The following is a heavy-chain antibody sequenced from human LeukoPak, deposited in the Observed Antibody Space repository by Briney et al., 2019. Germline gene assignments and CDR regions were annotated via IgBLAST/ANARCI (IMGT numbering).Heavy chain of an antibody. CDR3: ARYKEDYDSSAKKYYFDY. CDR1: GFTFSSYG. CDR2: IHHDGSNK. J-gene: IGHJ4*02. Sequence: GGSLRLSCAASGFTFSSYGMHWVRQAPGKGLDWVAFIHHDGSNKYYADSVRGRFTISRDNSKNTLYLQMNSLRAEDTAVYYCARYKEDYDSSAKKYYFDYWGQGTLVTVSS. V-gene: IGHV3-30*02. D-gene: IGHD3-22*01.